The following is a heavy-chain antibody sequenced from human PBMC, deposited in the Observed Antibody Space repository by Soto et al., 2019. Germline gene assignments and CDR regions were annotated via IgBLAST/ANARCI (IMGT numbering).Heavy chain of an antibody. CDR3: AKDVDTSALYWGGS. Sequence: EVQLLESGGGLVQPGGSLRLSCIASGFTFSNYAMNWVRQAPGKGLEWVSGITASDGRTDYADSVKGRFTISRDNSKNTVLLQMNSLRAADTARYYCAKDVDTSALYWGGSWGQGTLVTVSS. J-gene: IGHJ5*02. D-gene: IGHD2-8*02. CDR1: GFTFSNYA. CDR2: ITASDGRT. V-gene: IGHV3-23*01.